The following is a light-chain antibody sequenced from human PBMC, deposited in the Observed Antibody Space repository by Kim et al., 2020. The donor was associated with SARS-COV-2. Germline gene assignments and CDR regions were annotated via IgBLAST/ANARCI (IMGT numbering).Light chain of an antibody. Sequence: SPGERASLSCRASQSVSSSSLAWYQQNRGQAPRLLIHGASIRAPGIPDRFSGSGSATDFTLTINRLEPEDSAVYYCQQSVDTPHTFGQGTRLEIK. CDR1: QSVSSSS. V-gene: IGKV3-20*01. CDR3: QQSVDTPHT. CDR2: GAS. J-gene: IGKJ5*01.